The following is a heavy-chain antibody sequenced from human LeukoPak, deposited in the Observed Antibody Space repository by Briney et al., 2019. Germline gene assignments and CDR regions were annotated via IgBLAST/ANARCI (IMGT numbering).Heavy chain of an antibody. Sequence: SETLSLTCAVYGGSFSGYYWSWIRQPPGKGLEWIGEINHSGSTNYNPSLKSRVTISVDTSKNQFSLKLSSVTAADTAVYYCARGRSKFDPWGQGTLVTVSS. CDR2: INHSGST. CDR3: ARGRSKFDP. CDR1: GGSFSGYY. J-gene: IGHJ5*02. V-gene: IGHV4-34*01.